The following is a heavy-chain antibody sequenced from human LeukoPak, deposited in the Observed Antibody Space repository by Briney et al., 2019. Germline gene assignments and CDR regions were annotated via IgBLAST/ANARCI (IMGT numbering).Heavy chain of an antibody. CDR1: GGSISSSSYY. V-gene: IGHV4-39*01. CDR2: IYYSGST. Sequence: SETLSLTCTVSGGSISSSSYYWGWIRQPPGKGLERIGSIYYSGSTYYNPSLKSRVTISVDTSKNQFSLKLSSVTAADTAVYYCARPMGYCSSTSCHPHAFDIWGQGTMVTVSS. J-gene: IGHJ3*02. CDR3: ARPMGYCSSTSCHPHAFDI. D-gene: IGHD2-2*01.